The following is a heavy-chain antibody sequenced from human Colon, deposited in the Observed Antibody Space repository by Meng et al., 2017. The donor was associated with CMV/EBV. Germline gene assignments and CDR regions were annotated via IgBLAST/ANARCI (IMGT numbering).Heavy chain of an antibody. CDR3: AKVGLGASTEIYYFDY. V-gene: IGHV4-61*08. J-gene: IGHJ4*02. CDR1: GGSISSGGYY. D-gene: IGHD1-26*01. Sequence: SETLSLTCSVSGGSISSGGYYWSWIRQPPGKGLEWIGFIYYSGRTIYNPSLKSRVTMSVDTSENQFSLKLTSVTAADAAVYFCAKVGLGASTEIYYFDYWGRGALVTVSS. CDR2: IYYSGRT.